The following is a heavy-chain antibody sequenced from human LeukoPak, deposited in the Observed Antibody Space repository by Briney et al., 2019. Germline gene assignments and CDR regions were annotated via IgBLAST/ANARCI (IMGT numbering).Heavy chain of an antibody. CDR2: IIPILGIA. V-gene: IGHV1-69*04. Sequence: SVKVSCKASGYTFTSYAISWVRQAPGQGLEWMGRIIPILGIANYAQKFQGRVTITADKSTSTAYMELSSLRSEDTAVYYCARNLITGTAMIAFDIWGQGTMVTVSS. CDR3: ARNLITGTAMIAFDI. D-gene: IGHD1-20*01. J-gene: IGHJ3*02. CDR1: GYTFTSYA.